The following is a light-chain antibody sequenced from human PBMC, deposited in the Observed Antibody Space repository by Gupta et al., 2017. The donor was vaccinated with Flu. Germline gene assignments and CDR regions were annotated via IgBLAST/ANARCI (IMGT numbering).Light chain of an antibody. V-gene: IGKV3-11*01. Sequence: EIVLTQSPATLSLSPGERATLSCRASQSVSSYLAWYQQKPGQAPRLLIYDASNRATGIPARFSGSASGTDFTLTISILDPEDFAVYYCQRRSNWPGTFGQGTKVEIK. CDR2: DAS. CDR1: QSVSSY. J-gene: IGKJ1*01. CDR3: QRRSNWPGT.